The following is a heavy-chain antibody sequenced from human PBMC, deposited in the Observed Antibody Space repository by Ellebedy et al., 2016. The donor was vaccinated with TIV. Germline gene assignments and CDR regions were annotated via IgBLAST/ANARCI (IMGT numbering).Heavy chain of an antibody. CDR1: GGALSGNY. Sequence: MPSETLSLTCAVYGGALSGNYWSWIRQPPGKGLEWIGTFNHSGSTNYNPSPKSRVTISVDTSKNQLSLKLSSVTAADTAVYYCARAVFGTKFDFWGQGTLVTVS. CDR3: ARAVFGTKFDF. V-gene: IGHV4-34*01. CDR2: FNHSGST. J-gene: IGHJ4*02. D-gene: IGHD1-14*01.